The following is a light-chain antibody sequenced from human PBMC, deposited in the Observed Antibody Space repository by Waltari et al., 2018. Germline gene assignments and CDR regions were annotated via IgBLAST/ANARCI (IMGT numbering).Light chain of an antibody. Sequence: DIQMTQSPSSLSASVGDRVTITCLASQSISSYLNWYQQKPGKAPKLLIYAASSLQSGVPSRFSGSGSGTDFTLTISSLQPEDFATYYCQQSYSTKLTFGGGTKVEIK. J-gene: IGKJ4*01. CDR3: QQSYSTKLT. CDR2: AAS. V-gene: IGKV1-39*01. CDR1: QSISSY.